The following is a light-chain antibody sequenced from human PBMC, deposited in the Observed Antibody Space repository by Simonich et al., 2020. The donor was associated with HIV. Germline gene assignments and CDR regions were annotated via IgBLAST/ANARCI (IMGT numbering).Light chain of an antibody. Sequence: EIVMTQSPATLSVSPGERATLSCRASQIVTTNLAWYQQKPGQVPRLLIYGASTRATGIPARFSGSGSGTEFTLTISSMQSEDFAVYYCQQRSNWPPAFGQGTKLEIK. CDR3: QQRSNWPPA. CDR1: QIVTTN. J-gene: IGKJ2*01. V-gene: IGKV3-15*01. CDR2: GAS.